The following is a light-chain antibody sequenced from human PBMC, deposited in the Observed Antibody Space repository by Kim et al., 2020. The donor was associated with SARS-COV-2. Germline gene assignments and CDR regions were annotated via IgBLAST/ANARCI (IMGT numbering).Light chain of an antibody. CDR1: QEISSA. J-gene: IGKJ4*01. V-gene: IGKV1-13*02. CDR2: DAS. CDR3: QQFTRYPLT. Sequence: AIQLTQSPSSLSASAGDRVTITCRASQEISSALAWYQQKPGKIPDLLISDASSLHSGVPSRFSGSGSGTNFTLTISTLQPEDCATYYCQQFTRYPLTFGGGTKVDIK.